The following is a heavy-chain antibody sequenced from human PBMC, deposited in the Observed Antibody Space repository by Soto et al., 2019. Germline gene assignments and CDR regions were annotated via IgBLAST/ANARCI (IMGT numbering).Heavy chain of an antibody. CDR3: ARMRVLRYFDWLSTYYYGMDV. D-gene: IGHD3-9*01. J-gene: IGHJ6*02. CDR2: INHSGST. V-gene: IGHV4-34*01. Sequence: SETLSLICAVYGGSFSGYYWSWIRQPPGKGLEWIGEINHSGSTNYNPSLKSRVTISVDTSKNQFSLKLSSVTAADTAVYYCARMRVLRYFDWLSTYYYGMDVWGQGTTVTVSS. CDR1: GGSFSGYY.